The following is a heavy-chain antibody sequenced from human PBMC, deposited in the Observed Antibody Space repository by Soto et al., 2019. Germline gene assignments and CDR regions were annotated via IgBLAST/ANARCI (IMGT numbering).Heavy chain of an antibody. CDR2: ISRSGGST. V-gene: IGHV3-23*01. Sequence: GGSLRLSCAASGFTFSSYAMSWVRQAPGKGLEWVSAISRSGGSTYYADSVKGRFTSSRDNSKNTPYLQMNTLRAEDTAVYYCAKAPTVTTIFLLDYLGQVTLVTVSS. D-gene: IGHD4-17*01. CDR3: AKAPTVTTIFLLDY. J-gene: IGHJ4*02. CDR1: GFTFSSYA.